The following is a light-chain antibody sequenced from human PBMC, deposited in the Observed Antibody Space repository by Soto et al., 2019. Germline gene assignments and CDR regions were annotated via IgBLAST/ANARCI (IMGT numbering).Light chain of an antibody. CDR1: QSVSSTF. Sequence: EIVLTQSPGTLSLSPGERATLSCRASQSVSSTFLAWYQQKPGQAPRLLIYAASSRATGIPDRFSGSGSGTDFTLTISRLDAEEFAVYYCQQYDNSPLTFGQATKVAIK. CDR3: QQYDNSPLT. CDR2: AAS. V-gene: IGKV3-20*01. J-gene: IGKJ1*01.